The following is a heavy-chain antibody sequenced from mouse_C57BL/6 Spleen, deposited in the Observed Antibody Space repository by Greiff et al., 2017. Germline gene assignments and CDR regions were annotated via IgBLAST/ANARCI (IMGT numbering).Heavy chain of an antibody. CDR1: GYTFTDYN. J-gene: IGHJ3*01. D-gene: IGHD3-3*01. CDR3: AREGFLTPGFAY. V-gene: IGHV1-18*01. CDR2: INPNNGGT. Sequence: EVQLQQSGPELVKPGASVKIPCKASGYTFTDYNMDWVKQSHGKSLEWIGDINPNNGGTIYNQKFKGKATLTVDKSSSTAYMELRSLTSEDTAVYYCAREGFLTPGFAYWGQGTLVTVSA.